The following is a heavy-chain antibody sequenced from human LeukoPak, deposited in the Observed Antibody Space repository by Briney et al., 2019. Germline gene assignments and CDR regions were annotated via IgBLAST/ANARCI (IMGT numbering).Heavy chain of an antibody. V-gene: IGHV3-23*01. J-gene: IGHJ4*02. Sequence: GGSLRLSCAASGFIFSNYGMSWVRQAPGKGLEWVSSLSGSGAYTYYADSVKGRFTISRDNSKSTLYLQMNSLRAEDTAVYYCAKPRGTDYGDYVIFDYWGQGTLVTVSS. CDR2: LSGSGAYT. D-gene: IGHD4-17*01. CDR1: GFIFSNYG. CDR3: AKPRGTDYGDYVIFDY.